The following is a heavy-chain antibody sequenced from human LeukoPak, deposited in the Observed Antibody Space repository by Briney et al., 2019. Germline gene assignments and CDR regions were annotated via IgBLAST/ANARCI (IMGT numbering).Heavy chain of an antibody. J-gene: IGHJ4*02. V-gene: IGHV3-48*03. CDR2: ISSSGSTI. D-gene: IGHD6-19*01. CDR1: GFTFSSYE. Sequence: GGSLRLSCAASGFTFSSYEINWVGQAPGKGREWVSYISSSGSTIYYADSVKGRFTISRGNAKNSLYLQMNSLRAEDMAVYYCARKSSGWSPPDYWGQGTLVTVSS. CDR3: ARKSSGWSPPDY.